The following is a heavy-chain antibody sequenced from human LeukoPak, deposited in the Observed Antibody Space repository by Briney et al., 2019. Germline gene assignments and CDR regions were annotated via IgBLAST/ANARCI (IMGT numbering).Heavy chain of an antibody. D-gene: IGHD1-14*01. CDR1: GYSFTNYW. Sequence: GGSLRLSCAASGYSFTNYWISWVRQTPGRGLDWMGKIYPSASQTNYNPSFRGHITISVDRSISTVYLQWGSLQASDTAIYYCARRNREKAIGLDLWGRGTVVTVSS. CDR2: IYPSASQT. J-gene: IGHJ2*01. V-gene: IGHV5-10-1*01. CDR3: ARRNREKAIGLDL.